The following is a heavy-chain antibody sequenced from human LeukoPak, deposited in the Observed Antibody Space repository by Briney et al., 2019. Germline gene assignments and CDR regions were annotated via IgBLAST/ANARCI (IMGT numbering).Heavy chain of an antibody. D-gene: IGHD4-23*01. CDR2: INHSGST. J-gene: IGHJ4*02. V-gene: IGHV4-34*01. CDR3: ARQSLTPSTNFDY. Sequence: SETLSLTCAVYGGSFSGYYWSWIRQPPGKGLEWIGEINHSGSTSYNPSLKSRVTISVDTSKNQFSLKLSSVTAADTAVYSCARQSLTPSTNFDYWGQGTLVTVSS. CDR1: GGSFSGYY.